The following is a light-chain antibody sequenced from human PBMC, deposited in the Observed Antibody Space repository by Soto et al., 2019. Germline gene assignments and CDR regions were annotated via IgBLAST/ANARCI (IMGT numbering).Light chain of an antibody. CDR1: QSLLHSNGYNY. Sequence: DIVMTQSPLSLPVTPGEPASISCRSSQSLLHSNGYNYLDWYLQKPGQSPQLLIYLGSSRASGVPDRFSGSGSCTDFTLTISRVEAEDVGVYYCMQALQAAQLTFGGGTKVEIK. V-gene: IGKV2-28*01. CDR3: MQALQAAQLT. CDR2: LGS. J-gene: IGKJ4*01.